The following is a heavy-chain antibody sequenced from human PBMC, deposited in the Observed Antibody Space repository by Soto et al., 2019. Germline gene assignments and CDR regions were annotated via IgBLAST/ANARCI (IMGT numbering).Heavy chain of an antibody. J-gene: IGHJ5*02. V-gene: IGHV3-23*01. CDR3: VKDLRPNRGWFGP. D-gene: IGHD3-3*01. CDR1: GFNFYNYA. Sequence: GGSLRLSCAASGFNFYNYAMTWVRQAPGKGLEWVSGISGDGTRTYYGDSAKGRFTISRDNSKNTVFLQMNSLRAEDTALYYCVKDLRPNRGWFGPWGQGTRVTVS. CDR2: ISGDGTRT.